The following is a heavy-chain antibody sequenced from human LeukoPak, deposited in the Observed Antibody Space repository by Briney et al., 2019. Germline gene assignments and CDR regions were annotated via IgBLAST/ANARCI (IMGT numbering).Heavy chain of an antibody. CDR3: AKDAAFYYDSSGYPNYFDS. J-gene: IGHJ4*02. Sequence: GGSLRLFCAASGFTFSSYGMHWVRQAPGKGLEWVAFIRYDGSNKYYADSVKGRFTISRDNSKNTLYLQMNSLRAEDTAVYYCAKDAAFYYDSSGYPNYFDSWGQGTLVTVSS. V-gene: IGHV3-30*02. D-gene: IGHD3-22*01. CDR1: GFTFSSYG. CDR2: IRYDGSNK.